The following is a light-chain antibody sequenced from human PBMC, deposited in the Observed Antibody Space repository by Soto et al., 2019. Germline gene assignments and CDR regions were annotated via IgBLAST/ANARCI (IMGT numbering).Light chain of an antibody. CDR1: QSVGSS. CDR2: DAS. Sequence: EIVLTQSPATLSLSPGERATLSCRASQSVGSSLGWYQQKPGQAPWLLIYDASSRATGIPARFSGSGSGTDFTLTIGSLEPEDFAVYYCQQRGTWPTAFGPGTKVEI. J-gene: IGKJ3*01. CDR3: QQRGTWPTA. V-gene: IGKV3-11*01.